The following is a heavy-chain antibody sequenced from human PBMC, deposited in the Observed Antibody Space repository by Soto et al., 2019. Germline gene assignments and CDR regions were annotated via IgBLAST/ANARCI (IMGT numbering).Heavy chain of an antibody. J-gene: IGHJ6*02. Sequence: GESLKISCKGSGYSFTSYWIGWVRQMPGKGLEWMGIIYPGDSDTRYSPSFQGQVTISADKSISTAYLQWSSLKASDTAMYYCARHHCSSTSCYRGQDYYYYYGMDVWGQGTTVTVSS. D-gene: IGHD2-2*02. CDR2: IYPGDSDT. CDR1: GYSFTSYW. V-gene: IGHV5-51*01. CDR3: ARHHCSSTSCYRGQDYYYYYGMDV.